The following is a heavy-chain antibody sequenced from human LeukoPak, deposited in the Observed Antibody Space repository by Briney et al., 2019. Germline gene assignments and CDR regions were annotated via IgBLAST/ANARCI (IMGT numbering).Heavy chain of an antibody. J-gene: IGHJ4*02. Sequence: GGSLRLSCAASGFTFSSYAMHWVRQAPGKGLEWVANIKQDGSEKYYVDSVKGRFTISRDNAKNSLYLQMNSLRAEGTAVYYCASARFSDYDSSGDFDYWGQGTLVTVSS. V-gene: IGHV3-7*01. CDR2: IKQDGSEK. CDR1: GFTFSSYA. D-gene: IGHD3-22*01. CDR3: ASARFSDYDSSGDFDY.